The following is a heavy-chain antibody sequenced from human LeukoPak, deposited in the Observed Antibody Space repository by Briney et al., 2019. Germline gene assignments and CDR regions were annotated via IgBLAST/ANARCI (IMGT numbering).Heavy chain of an antibody. Sequence: HPGGSLRLSCAASGFTFSSYAMSWVRQAPGKGLEWVSAISGSGGSTYYADSVKVRVTISRDNSKNTVYLQMNGLRPEDTAVYYCARGLGYCTSTRCSRPDYSYYYGVDVWGQGTTVTVSS. CDR2: ISGSGGST. J-gene: IGHJ6*02. V-gene: IGHV3-23*01. D-gene: IGHD2-2*01. CDR3: ARGLGYCTSTRCSRPDYSYYYGVDV. CDR1: GFTFSSYA.